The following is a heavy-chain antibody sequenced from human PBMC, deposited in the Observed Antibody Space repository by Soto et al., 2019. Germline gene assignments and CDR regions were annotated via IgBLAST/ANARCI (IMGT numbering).Heavy chain of an antibody. CDR3: ARQGFGQFHGLVDV. CDR2: IHHSGST. J-gene: IGHJ6*02. D-gene: IGHD3-10*01. Sequence: QVQLQESGPGLVKPSETLSLTCSVSGGSITSHYCSWFRQPPGKGLEWIGYIHHSGSTSYNPSLKSRVPMSVDTSKNQFSLKVSSVTAADTALYYCARQGFGQFHGLVDVWGPGTTVTVSS. CDR1: GGSITSHY. V-gene: IGHV4-59*08.